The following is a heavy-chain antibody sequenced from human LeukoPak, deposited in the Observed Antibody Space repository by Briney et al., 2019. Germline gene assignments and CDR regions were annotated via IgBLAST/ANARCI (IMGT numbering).Heavy chain of an antibody. Sequence: PSETLSLTCTVSRGSISSNGYYWGWIRQPPGTGLEWIGSFYYTGSTFCSPSLKSRATISVDTSKNQFSLKLSSVTAADTAVYYCARRSGTYHAFDIWGQGTMVTVSS. CDR3: ARRSGTYHAFDI. J-gene: IGHJ3*02. V-gene: IGHV4-39*01. CDR1: RGSISSNGYY. CDR2: FYYTGST. D-gene: IGHD1-26*01.